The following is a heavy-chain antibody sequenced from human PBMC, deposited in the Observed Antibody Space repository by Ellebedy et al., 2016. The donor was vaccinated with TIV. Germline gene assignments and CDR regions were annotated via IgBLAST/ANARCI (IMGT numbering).Heavy chain of an antibody. CDR3: AKGKVDNWMDAGSLDY. Sequence: GESLKISCAGSGFTFSFYWMSWVRQAPGKGPEWVANINKDGSEKFYADSVKGRFSISRDNSKNTLYLQMNSLRVEDTAVYYCAKGKVDNWMDAGSLDYWGQGSLVTVSS. J-gene: IGHJ4*02. D-gene: IGHD1-20*01. V-gene: IGHV3-7*01. CDR1: GFTFSFYW. CDR2: INKDGSEK.